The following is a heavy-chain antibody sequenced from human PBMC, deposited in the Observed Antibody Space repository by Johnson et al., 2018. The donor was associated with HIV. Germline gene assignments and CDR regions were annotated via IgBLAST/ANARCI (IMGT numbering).Heavy chain of an antibody. D-gene: IGHD2-15*01. Sequence: QVQLVESGGGVVQPGGSLRLSCAASGFTFSSYAMHWVRQAPGKGLEWVAVTSYDGTNKYNADSVKGRFTISRDNSKNTLFLQMNRLRAEETAVYYCAREIVVEVAATLISGAFDIRGQGTMVTVSS. CDR1: GFTFSSYA. V-gene: IGHV3-30*04. CDR3: AREIVVEVAATLISGAFDI. J-gene: IGHJ3*02. CDR2: TSYDGTNK.